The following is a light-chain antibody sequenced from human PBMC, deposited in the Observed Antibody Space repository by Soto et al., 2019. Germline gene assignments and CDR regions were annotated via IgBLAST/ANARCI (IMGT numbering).Light chain of an antibody. J-gene: IGLJ1*01. Sequence: QSVLTQPASVSGSLGQSITISCTGTSSDVGEYNYVSWYQQHPGKAPKLMIYEVRNRPSGFSNRFSGSKSGNTASLTISGLQAEDEADYYCSSYTSTSTLYVFGTGTKLTVL. V-gene: IGLV2-14*01. CDR3: SSYTSTSTLYV. CDR2: EVR. CDR1: SSDVGEYNY.